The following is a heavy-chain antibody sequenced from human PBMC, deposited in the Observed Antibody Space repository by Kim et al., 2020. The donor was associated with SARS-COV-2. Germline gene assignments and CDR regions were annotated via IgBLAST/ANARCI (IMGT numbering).Heavy chain of an antibody. J-gene: IGHJ6*02. CDR3: AKDLAVAGPYYYYGMDV. CDR2: IWYDGSNK. Sequence: GGSLRLSCAASGFTFSSYGMHWVRQAPGKGLEWVAVIWYDGSNKYYADSVKGRFTISRDNSKNTLYLQMNSLRAEDTAVYYCAKDLAVAGPYYYYGMDVWGQGTPVTVSS. CDR1: GFTFSSYG. V-gene: IGHV3-33*06. D-gene: IGHD6-19*01.